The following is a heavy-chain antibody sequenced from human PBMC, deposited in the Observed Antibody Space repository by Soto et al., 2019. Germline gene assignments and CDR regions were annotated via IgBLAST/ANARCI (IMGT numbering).Heavy chain of an antibody. CDR2: IYSGGST. D-gene: IGHD6-19*01. CDR3: ATTASGYSSGWWDY. Sequence: GGSLXLSCAASGFXVSSNYMSWVRQAPGKGLEWVSVIYSGGSTYYADSVKGRFTISRDNSKNTLYLQMNSLRAEDTAVYYCATTASGYSSGWWDYWGQGTLVTGSS. CDR1: GFXVSSNY. J-gene: IGHJ4*02. V-gene: IGHV3-53*01.